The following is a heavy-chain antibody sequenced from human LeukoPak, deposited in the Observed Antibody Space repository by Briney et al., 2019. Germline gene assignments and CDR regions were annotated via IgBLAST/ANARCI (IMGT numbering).Heavy chain of an antibody. V-gene: IGHV4-39*01. CDR3: ARLPDVRGSFRS. Sequence: TTSETLSLTCAASGGTISTTSFYWGWKRQPPGQGLEWIATFYYSGTTYCNPSLKSRITISVDTSKNQFSLKLTSGTGADTAVYYCARLPDVRGSFRSWGQGTLVTVSS. CDR1: GGTISTTSFY. J-gene: IGHJ4*02. D-gene: IGHD3-10*02. CDR2: FYYSGTT.